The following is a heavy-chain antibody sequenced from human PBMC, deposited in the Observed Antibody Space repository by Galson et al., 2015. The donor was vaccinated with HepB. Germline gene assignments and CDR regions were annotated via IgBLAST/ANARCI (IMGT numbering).Heavy chain of an antibody. J-gene: IGHJ4*02. CDR2: TSGSGDST. D-gene: IGHD6-19*01. CDR3: VTGTYRSGWYV. CDR1: GFTFSSYA. Sequence: SLRLSCAASGFTFSSYAMSWVRQAPGKGPEWVAVTSGSGDSTHYADSVKGRFSISRDNSKNTLSLQMNSLRADDTAVYYCVTGTYRSGWYVWGQGTLVTVSS. V-gene: IGHV3-23*01.